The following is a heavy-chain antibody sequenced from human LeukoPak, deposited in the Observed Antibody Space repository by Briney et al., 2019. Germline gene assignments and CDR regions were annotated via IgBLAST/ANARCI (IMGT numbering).Heavy chain of an antibody. D-gene: IGHD3-22*01. J-gene: IGHJ4*02. CDR2: ISGSGGST. CDR3: AKACSSGYLVFDY. Sequence: GGSLRLSCAASGFTFSSYAMSWVRQAPGKGLEWVSAISGSGGSTYYAHSVKGRFTISRDNSKNTLYLQMNSLRAEDTAVYYCAKACSSGYLVFDYWGQGTLVTVSS. CDR1: GFTFSSYA. V-gene: IGHV3-23*01.